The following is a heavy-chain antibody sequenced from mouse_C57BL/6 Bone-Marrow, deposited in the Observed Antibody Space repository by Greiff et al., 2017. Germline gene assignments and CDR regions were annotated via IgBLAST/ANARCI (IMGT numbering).Heavy chain of an antibody. CDR2: IYPRDGST. V-gene: IGHV1-85*01. CDR1: GYTFTSYD. Sequence: QVHVKQSGPELVKPGASVKLSCKASGYTFTSYDINWVKQRPGQGLEWIGWIYPRDGSTKYNEKFKGKATLTVDTSSNTAYMELHSLTSEDSAVYFCARAGGNYVDYYAMDYWGQGTSVTVSS. D-gene: IGHD2-1*01. J-gene: IGHJ4*01. CDR3: ARAGGNYVDYYAMDY.